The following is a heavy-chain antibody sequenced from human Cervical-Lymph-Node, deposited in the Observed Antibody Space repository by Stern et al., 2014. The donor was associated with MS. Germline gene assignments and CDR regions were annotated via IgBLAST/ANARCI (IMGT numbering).Heavy chain of an antibody. D-gene: IGHD1-26*01. CDR1: GYTLTSYG. Sequence: QLVQSGAEVKKPGASVKVSCKASGYTLTSYGISWVRQAPGQGLEWMGWSSAFNGKTNYAQKLQGRVTMTTDTSTSTAYMELRSLRSDDTAVYYCARERPIYGGNYYTRTFDYWGQGTLVTVSS. CDR2: SSAFNGKT. J-gene: IGHJ4*02. CDR3: ARERPIYGGNYYTRTFDY. V-gene: IGHV1-18*01.